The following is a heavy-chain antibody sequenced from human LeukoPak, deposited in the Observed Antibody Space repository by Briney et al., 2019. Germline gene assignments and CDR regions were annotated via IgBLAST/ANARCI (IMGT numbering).Heavy chain of an antibody. Sequence: GGSLRLSCAASGFTFSTYAMRWVRQAPGKGLEWVSSISSNIYIYYADSVKGRFTISRDNAKNSLYLQMNSLRAEDTAVYYCARVDISGFLNYFDYWGQGTLVTVSS. V-gene: IGHV3-21*01. CDR3: ARVDISGFLNYFDY. CDR2: ISSNIYI. J-gene: IGHJ4*02. CDR1: GFTFSTYA. D-gene: IGHD3-22*01.